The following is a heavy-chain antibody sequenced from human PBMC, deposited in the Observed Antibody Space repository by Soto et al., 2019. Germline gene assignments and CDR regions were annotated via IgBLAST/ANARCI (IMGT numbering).Heavy chain of an antibody. V-gene: IGHV3-21*01. CDR2: ISSSSSYI. Sequence: GGSLRLSCAASGFTFSSYSMNWVRQAPGKGLEWVSTISSSSSYIHYADSVKGRFTISRDNAKNSLYLQMNSLRAEDTAVYYCERDDCSSTSCYRMDVWGQGTTVTVSS. CDR3: ERDDCSSTSCYRMDV. D-gene: IGHD2-2*02. CDR1: GFTFSSYS. J-gene: IGHJ6*02.